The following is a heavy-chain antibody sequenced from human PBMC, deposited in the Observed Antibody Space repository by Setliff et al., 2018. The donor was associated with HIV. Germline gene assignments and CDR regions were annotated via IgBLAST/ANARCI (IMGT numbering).Heavy chain of an antibody. D-gene: IGHD3-10*01. J-gene: IGHJ4*02. CDR3: ARGVPMVRGAYLLDY. CDR2: INHSGST. CDR1: GGSFSGYY. V-gene: IGHV4-34*01. Sequence: SETLSLTCAVYGGSFSGYYWSWIRQPPGKGLEWIGEINHSGSTNYNPSLKSRVTISVDTSKNQISLKLSSVTAADTAVYYCARGVPMVRGAYLLDYWGQGTLVTVSS.